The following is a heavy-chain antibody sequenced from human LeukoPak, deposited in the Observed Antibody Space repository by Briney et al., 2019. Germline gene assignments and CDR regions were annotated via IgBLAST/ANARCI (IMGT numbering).Heavy chain of an antibody. Sequence: GGSLRLPCAASGFTFSGYAMSWVRRAPGKGLEWVSAISGSGGSTYYADSVKGRFTISRDNSKNTLYLQMNSLRAEDTAVYYCAKDLVVVVAAYYYGMDVWGQGTTVTVSS. J-gene: IGHJ6*02. CDR3: AKDLVVVVAAYYYGMDV. CDR1: GFTFSGYA. D-gene: IGHD2-15*01. CDR2: ISGSGGST. V-gene: IGHV3-23*01.